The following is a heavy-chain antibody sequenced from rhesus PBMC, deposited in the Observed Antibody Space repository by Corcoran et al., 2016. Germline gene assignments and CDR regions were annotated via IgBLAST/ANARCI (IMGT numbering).Heavy chain of an antibody. CDR3: ARDWEGSRSFY. D-gene: IGHD4-29*01. V-gene: IGHV4-122*02. J-gene: IGHJ4*01. Sequence: QVQLQESGPGLVKPSETLSLTCAVSGGSISSSYYYWSWIRQAPGKGLEWIGYISYSGSTSYNPSLKSRVTISRDTSKNQFSLKLSSVTAADTAVYYCARDWEGSRSFYWGQGVLVTVSS. CDR1: GGSISSSYYY. CDR2: ISYSGST.